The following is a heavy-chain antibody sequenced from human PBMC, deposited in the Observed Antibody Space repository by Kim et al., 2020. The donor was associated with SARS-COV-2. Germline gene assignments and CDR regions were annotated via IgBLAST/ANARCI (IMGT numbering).Heavy chain of an antibody. Sequence: SETLSLTCTVSGGSISSSSYYWGWIRQPPGKGLEWIGSIYYSGSTYYNPSLKSRVTISVDTSKNQFSLKLSSVTAADTAVYYCARHVLGWSSFDYWGQGTLVTVSS. CDR2: IYYSGST. V-gene: IGHV4-39*01. D-gene: IGHD2-15*01. CDR1: GGSISSSSYY. CDR3: ARHVLGWSSFDY. J-gene: IGHJ4*02.